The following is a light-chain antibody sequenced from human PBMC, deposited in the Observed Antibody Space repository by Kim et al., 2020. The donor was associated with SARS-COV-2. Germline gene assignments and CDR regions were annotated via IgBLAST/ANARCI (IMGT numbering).Light chain of an antibody. J-gene: IGKJ4*01. CDR1: RSVTTN. V-gene: IGKV3-11*01. CDR3: QQSDSRPLT. CDR2: AAS. Sequence: FSQGERAASSCRASRSVTTNLAWYHQNPGQPPTLRTYAASNRATGIPARFSGSGSGTEFTLTISSLEPEDFAVYFCQQSDSRPLTFGGGTKVDIK.